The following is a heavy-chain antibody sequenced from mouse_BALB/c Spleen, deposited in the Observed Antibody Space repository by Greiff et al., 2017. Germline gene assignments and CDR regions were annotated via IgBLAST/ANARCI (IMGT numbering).Heavy chain of an antibody. V-gene: IGHV2-6-7*01. J-gene: IGHJ3*01. D-gene: IGHD2-3*01. CDR3: ARDGYFAWFAY. Sequence: QVQLKESGPGLVAPSQSLSITCTVSGFSFTGYGVNWVRQPPGKGLEWLGMIWGDGSTDYNSALKSRLSISKDNSKSQVFLKMNSLQTDDTARYYCARDGYFAWFAYWGQGTLVTVSA. CDR1: GFSFTGYG. CDR2: IWGDGST.